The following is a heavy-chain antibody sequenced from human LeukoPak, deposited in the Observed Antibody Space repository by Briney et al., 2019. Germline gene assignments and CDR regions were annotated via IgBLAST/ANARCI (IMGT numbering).Heavy chain of an antibody. J-gene: IGHJ4*02. CDR3: AGSPPVYGSGSDYPNPFDY. D-gene: IGHD3-10*01. CDR1: GFSILTYS. Sequence: GGSLGLSCAASGFSILTYSMNWVRQAPGKGLEWVSYISSGSSTIFYAASVKGRFTISRDNAKNSLYLQMNSLRDDDTAVYYCAGSPPVYGSGSDYPNPFDYWGQGTLVTVSS. CDR2: ISSGSSTI. V-gene: IGHV3-48*02.